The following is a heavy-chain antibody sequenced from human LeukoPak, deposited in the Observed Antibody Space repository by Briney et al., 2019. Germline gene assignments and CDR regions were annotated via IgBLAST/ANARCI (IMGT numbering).Heavy chain of an antibody. Sequence: WGSLRLSFAASGFTFSSYSMNWVRQAPGKGLEWVSSISSSSGYIYYADLVKGRFTISRDNAKNSLYLQMNSLRAEDTAVYYCAREDQLDYWGQGTLVTVSS. CDR2: ISSSSGYI. V-gene: IGHV3-21*06. CDR3: AREDQLDY. J-gene: IGHJ4*02. CDR1: GFTFSSYS.